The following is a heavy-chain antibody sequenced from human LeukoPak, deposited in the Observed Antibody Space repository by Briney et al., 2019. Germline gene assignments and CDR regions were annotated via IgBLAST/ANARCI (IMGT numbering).Heavy chain of an antibody. V-gene: IGHV4-34*01. CDR2: INHSGST. J-gene: IGHJ6*02. Sequence: PSETLSLTCAVYGGSFSGYYWSWIRQPPGKGLEWIGEINHSGSTNYNPSLKSRVTISVDTSKNQFSLELSSVTAADTAVYYCAGPWIGYRTGVYYYYYGMDVWGQGTTVTVSS. D-gene: IGHD5-24*01. CDR3: AGPWIGYRTGVYYYYYGMDV. CDR1: GGSFSGYY.